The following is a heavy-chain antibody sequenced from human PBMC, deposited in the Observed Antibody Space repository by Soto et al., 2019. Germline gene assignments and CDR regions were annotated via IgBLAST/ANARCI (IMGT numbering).Heavy chain of an antibody. Sequence: QVQLQESGPGLVKPSQTLSLTCTVSGGSISTGGYYWTWIRQHPGKGLEWIGYIYYSGSTYYNPSLKSRVTLSVDTSKNQFSLKLSSVKAADTAVYYCARGLSVTLFDNWGQGTLVTVSS. J-gene: IGHJ4*02. CDR3: ARGLSVTLFDN. CDR2: IYYSGST. CDR1: GGSISTGGYY. V-gene: IGHV4-31*03. D-gene: IGHD4-17*01.